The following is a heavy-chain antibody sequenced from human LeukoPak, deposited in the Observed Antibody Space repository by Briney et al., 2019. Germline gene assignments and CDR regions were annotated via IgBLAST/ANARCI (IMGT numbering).Heavy chain of an antibody. CDR2: IYYSGST. V-gene: IGHV4-39*07. CDR1: GGSISSSSYY. CDR3: ARDISGGYSYGYVDY. D-gene: IGHD5-18*01. Sequence: SETLSLTCTVSGGSISSSSYYWGWIRQPPGKGLEWIGSIYYSGSTYYNPSLKSRVTISVDTSKNQFSLKLSSVTAADTAVYYCARDISGGYSYGYVDYWGQGTLVTVSS. J-gene: IGHJ4*02.